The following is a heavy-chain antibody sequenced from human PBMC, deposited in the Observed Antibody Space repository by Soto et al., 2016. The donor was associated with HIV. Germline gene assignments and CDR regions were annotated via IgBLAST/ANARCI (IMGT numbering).Heavy chain of an antibody. V-gene: IGHV3-30*18. CDR3: AKVLEMATPDAFDI. D-gene: IGHD5-12*01. CDR1: GFTFSSYG. CDR2: IWYDGSNK. J-gene: IGHJ3*02. Sequence: VQLVESGGGVVQPGRSLRLSCAASGFTFSSYGMHWVRQAPGKGLEWVAVIWYDGSNKYYADSVKGRFTISRDDSKNTLYLQMNSLRAEDTAMYYCAKVLEMATPDAFDIWAKGQWSLSS.